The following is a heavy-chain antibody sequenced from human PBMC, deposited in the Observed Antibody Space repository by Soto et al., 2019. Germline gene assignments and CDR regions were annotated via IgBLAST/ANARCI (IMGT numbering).Heavy chain of an antibody. D-gene: IGHD2-2*01. Sequence: SPTRTVSGGSLSGYYWAWIPPPPGKGLEWIGYIYSSGSTNYTPSLQSRVTISVDTSKNQFSLKLSSVTAADTAVYYCARLACSTTRCFTYFDYGGQGALVTV. J-gene: IGHJ4*02. CDR3: ARLACSTTRCFTYFDY. V-gene: IGHV4-59*08. CDR2: IYSSGST. CDR1: GGSLSGYY.